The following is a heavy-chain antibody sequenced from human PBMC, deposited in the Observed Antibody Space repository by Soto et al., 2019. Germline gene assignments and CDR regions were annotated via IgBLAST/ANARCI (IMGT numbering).Heavy chain of an antibody. CDR1: GATFSISV. J-gene: IGHJ4*02. D-gene: IGHD5-12*01. CDR3: ARDLGGGYEPGDY. CDR2: IISMFGTP. V-gene: IGHV1-69*12. Sequence: QVQLVQSGAELKTPGSSVKVSCRASGATFSISVLNWVRQAPGQGLEWMGGIISMFGTPNYSQKFQGRVTIRADESTRTGYMELNNLRSDDTARYYWARDLGGGYEPGDYWGQGLQVTVSS.